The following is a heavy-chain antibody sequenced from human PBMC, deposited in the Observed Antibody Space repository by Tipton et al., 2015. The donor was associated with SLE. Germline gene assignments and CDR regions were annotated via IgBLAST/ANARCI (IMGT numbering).Heavy chain of an antibody. CDR1: GFIFSNHW. Sequence: SLRLSCAASGFIFSNHWMSWVRQAPGKGLEWVAHITQGGSQTFYVGSVKGRFTISRDNTKNSLYLQMNSLRAEDTAVYYCAKASLEDGSGGYPDYWGQGTLVTVSS. CDR3: AKASLEDGSGGYPDY. J-gene: IGHJ4*02. CDR2: ITQGGSQT. D-gene: IGHD6-19*01. V-gene: IGHV3-7*02.